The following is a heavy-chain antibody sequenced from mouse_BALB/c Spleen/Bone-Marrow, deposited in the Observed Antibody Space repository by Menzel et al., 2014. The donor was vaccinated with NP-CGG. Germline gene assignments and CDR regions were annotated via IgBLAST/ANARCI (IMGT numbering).Heavy chain of an antibody. J-gene: IGHJ2*01. D-gene: IGHD3-2*02. V-gene: IGHV3-8*02. CDR1: GDSITSGY. CDR2: ISYSGST. Sequence: EVQLQQSGPSLVKPSQTLSLTCSVTGDSITSGYWNWIRKFPGNKLEYMGYISYSGSTYYNPSLKSRISITRDTSKNQYYLQLNSVTTEDTATYYCARRQLRLQHYFDYWGQGTTLTVSS. CDR3: ARRQLRLQHYFDY.